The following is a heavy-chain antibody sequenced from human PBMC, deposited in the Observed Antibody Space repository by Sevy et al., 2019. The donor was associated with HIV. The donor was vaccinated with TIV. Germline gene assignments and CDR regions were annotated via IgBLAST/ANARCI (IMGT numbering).Heavy chain of an antibody. CDR3: AREDIVLWEDNYYGMDV. V-gene: IGHV3-53*01. Sequence: GGSLRLSCAASGFSVSSNYMSWVRQAPGKGPEWVSVIHSGGRISYADSVQGRFTISRDNSKNTLYLQMNSLRAEDTAVYYCAREDIVLWEDNYYGMDVWGQGTTVTVSS. J-gene: IGHJ6*02. CDR2: IHSGGRI. CDR1: GFSVSSNY. D-gene: IGHD2-15*01.